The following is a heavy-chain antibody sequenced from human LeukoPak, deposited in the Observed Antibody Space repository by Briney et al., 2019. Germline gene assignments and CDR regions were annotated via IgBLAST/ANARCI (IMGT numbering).Heavy chain of an antibody. Sequence: PSETLSLTCTVSGGSISSGSYYWSWIRQPAGKGLEWIGRIYTSGSTNYNPSLKSRVTISVDTSKNQFSLKLSAVTAADTAVYYCATGWVITGENWGQGTLVTVSS. V-gene: IGHV4-61*02. CDR3: ATGWVITGEN. CDR1: GGSISSGSYY. CDR2: IYTSGST. J-gene: IGHJ4*02. D-gene: IGHD3-22*01.